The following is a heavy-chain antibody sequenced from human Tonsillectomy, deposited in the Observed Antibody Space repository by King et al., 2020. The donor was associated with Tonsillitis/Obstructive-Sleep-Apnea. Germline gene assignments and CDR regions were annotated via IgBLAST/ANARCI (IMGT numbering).Heavy chain of an antibody. D-gene: IGHD2-8*01. V-gene: IGHV4-59*01. CDR3: ARGDGVRXFNWFDP. Sequence: VQLQESGPGLVKPSETLXLTCTXSGGXXXSYYWSWIRQPPGKGLEWIGYIYYSGSTNYNPSLKSRVTISVDTSKNPFSLKLSSVTAADTAVYYCARGDGVRXFNWFDPWXQGTLVTVS. CDR2: IYYSGST. J-gene: IGHJ5*02. CDR1: GGXXXSYY.